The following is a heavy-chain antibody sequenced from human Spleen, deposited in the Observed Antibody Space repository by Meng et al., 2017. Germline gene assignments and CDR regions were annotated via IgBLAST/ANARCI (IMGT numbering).Heavy chain of an antibody. CDR3: ARGWHSGSYLPVEPYYFDY. V-gene: IGHV1-69*06. D-gene: IGHD1-26*01. J-gene: IGHJ4*02. Sequence: SVKVSCKASGGTFSNYAISWVRQAPGQGLEWMGGIIPIFGTANYAQKFQGRVTITADKSTSTAYMELSSLRSEDTTVYYCARGWHSGSYLPVEPYYFDYWGQGTLVTVSS. CDR2: IIPIFGTA. CDR1: GGTFSNYA.